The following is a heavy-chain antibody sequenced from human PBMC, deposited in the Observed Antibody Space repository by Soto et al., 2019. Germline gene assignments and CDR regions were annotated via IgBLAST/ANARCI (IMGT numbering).Heavy chain of an antibody. V-gene: IGHV1-69*02. D-gene: IGHD1-7*01. CDR1: GGTFSSYT. CDR2: IIPILGIA. Sequence: SVTVSCKAYGGTFSSYTISWVRQAPGQGIEWMGRIIPILGIANYAQKYQGRVTITADKSTSTAYMELSSLRSEDTAVYYCARMNMGITGTTEGGSYYYYYMDVWGKGTTVTVSS. J-gene: IGHJ6*03. CDR3: ARMNMGITGTTEGGSYYYYYMDV.